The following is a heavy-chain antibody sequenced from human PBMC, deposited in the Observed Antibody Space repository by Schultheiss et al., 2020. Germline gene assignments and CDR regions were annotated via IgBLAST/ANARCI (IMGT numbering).Heavy chain of an antibody. J-gene: IGHJ4*02. CDR1: GFTFSSYA. V-gene: IGHV3-30-3*01. CDR3: ARASDTVTTSVFDY. Sequence: GGSLRLSCAASGFTFSSYAMHWVRQAPGKGLEWVAVISYDGSNKYYADSVKGRFTISRDNSKNTLYLQMNSLRAEDTAVYYCARASDTVTTSVFDYWGQGTLVTVSS. CDR2: ISYDGSNK. D-gene: IGHD4-17*01.